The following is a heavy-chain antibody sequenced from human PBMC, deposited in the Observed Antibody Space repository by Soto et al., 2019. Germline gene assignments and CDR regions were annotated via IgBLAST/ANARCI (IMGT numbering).Heavy chain of an antibody. CDR2: IKSIIDDGAT. CDR3: IREYYYSLDY. J-gene: IGHJ4*02. CDR1: GFTFSHTW. D-gene: IGHD3-10*01. V-gene: IGHV3-15*07. Sequence: EVQLVESGGGLVKPGGSLRLCCAASGFTFSHTWLNWVRQAPGKGLEWVGRIKSIIDDGATDYAEPVKGSFTILRDVSKDTLYLQMNSLKTEDTAVYYCIREYYYSLDYWGQGTLVTVSS.